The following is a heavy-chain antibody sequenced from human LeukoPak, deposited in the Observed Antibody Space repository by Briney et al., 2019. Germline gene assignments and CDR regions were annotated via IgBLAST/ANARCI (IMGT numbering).Heavy chain of an antibody. CDR2: IYYSGST. J-gene: IGHJ4*02. D-gene: IGHD3-3*01. CDR3: ARDPLYYDFWSGYSPHYYFDY. CDR1: GGSISSSSYY. V-gene: IGHV4-39*07. Sequence: SETLSLTCTVSGGSISSSSYYWGWIRQPPGKGLEWIGSIYYSGSTYYNPSLKSRVTISVDTSKNQFSLKLSSVTAADTAVYYCARDPLYYDFWSGYSPHYYFDYWGQGTLVIVSS.